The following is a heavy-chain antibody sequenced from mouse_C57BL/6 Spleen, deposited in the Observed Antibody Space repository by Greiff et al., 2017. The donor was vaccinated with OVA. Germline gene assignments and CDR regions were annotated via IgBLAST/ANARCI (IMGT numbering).Heavy chain of an antibody. Sequence: EVKLQESGPELVKPGASVKISCKASGYTFTDYNMNWVKQSHGNSLEWIGVINPKYGTTSYNQKFKGKATLTVDQSSSTAYMQLNSLTSDDSAVYYCARILLSFAYWGQGTLVTVSA. CDR1: GYTFTDYN. D-gene: IGHD1-1*01. V-gene: IGHV1-39*01. CDR2: INPKYGTT. CDR3: ARILLSFAY. J-gene: IGHJ3*01.